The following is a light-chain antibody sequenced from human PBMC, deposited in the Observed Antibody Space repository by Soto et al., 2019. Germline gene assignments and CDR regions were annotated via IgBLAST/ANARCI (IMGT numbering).Light chain of an antibody. J-gene: IGLJ2*01. Sequence: QPVLTQSPSASASLGSSVKLTCTLSSGHSSYIIAWHQQQPGKAPRYLMKLEGSGSYNKGSGVPDRFSGSSSGADRYLTISNLQFEDEADYYCETWDSNTVVFGGGTKLTVL. CDR1: SGHSSYI. V-gene: IGLV4-60*02. CDR2: LEGSGSY. CDR3: ETWDSNTVV.